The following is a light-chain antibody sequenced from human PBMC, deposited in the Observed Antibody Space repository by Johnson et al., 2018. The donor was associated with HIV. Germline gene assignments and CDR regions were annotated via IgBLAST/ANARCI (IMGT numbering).Light chain of an antibody. V-gene: IGLV1-51*01. CDR3: GTWDSSLSAFYA. CDR2: DNN. CDR1: SSNIGNNY. Sequence: QSVLTQPPSVSAAPGQKVTISCSGSSSNIGNNYVSWYQQLPGTAPKLLIYDNNKRPSGIPDRFSGSKSGTSATLGITGLQTGEEADYYCGTWDSSLSAFYAFGTGTKVTVL. J-gene: IGLJ1*01.